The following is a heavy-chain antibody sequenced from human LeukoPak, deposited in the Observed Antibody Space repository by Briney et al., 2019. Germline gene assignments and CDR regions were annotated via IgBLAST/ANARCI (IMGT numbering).Heavy chain of an antibody. CDR1: GFTFSSYA. D-gene: IGHD2/OR15-2a*01. V-gene: IGHV3-23*01. CDR3: AKVTLSVTEYFQH. CDR2: ISGSGGST. J-gene: IGHJ1*01. Sequence: GGSLRLSCAASGFTFSSYAMIWPRPAPGKGREWVSAISGSGGSTYYAASVKGRFTISRDNSKYTLYLQMNSLRAEDTAVYYCAKVTLSVTEYFQHWGQGTLVAVSS.